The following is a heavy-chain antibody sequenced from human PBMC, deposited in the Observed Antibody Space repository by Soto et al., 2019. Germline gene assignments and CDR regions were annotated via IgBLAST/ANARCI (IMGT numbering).Heavy chain of an antibody. J-gene: IGHJ4*01. CDR3: AKVPTIFGVVTTYFDY. D-gene: IGHD3-3*01. CDR1: GFPFINHA. CDR2: ISSMGDKS. Sequence: GGSLRLSCAASGFPFINHAINWVRQAPGKGLEWVSGISSMGDKSYFADSVRGRFTISRDNSKNTVYLQMSNLRVDDTAIYYCAKVPTIFGVVTTYFDYWGQGTLVTVSS. V-gene: IGHV3-23*01.